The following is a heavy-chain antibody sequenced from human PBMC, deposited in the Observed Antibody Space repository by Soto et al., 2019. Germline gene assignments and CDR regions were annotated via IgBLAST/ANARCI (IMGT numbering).Heavy chain of an antibody. CDR1: GFTFSSYG. CDR3: ARVYCSGGSCYHLEYYYMGV. J-gene: IGHJ6*03. Sequence: QVQLVESGGGVVQPGRSLRLSCAASGFTFSSYGMHWVRQAPGKGLEWVAVIWYDGSNKYYADSVKGRFNISRHNSKNTLYLQMNSLRAEDTGVYYCARVYCSGGSCYHLEYYYMGVWGKGTTVIVYS. D-gene: IGHD2-15*01. CDR2: IWYDGSNK. V-gene: IGHV3-33*01.